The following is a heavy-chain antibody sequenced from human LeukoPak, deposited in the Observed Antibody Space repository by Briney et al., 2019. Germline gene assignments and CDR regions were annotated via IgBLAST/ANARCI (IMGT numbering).Heavy chain of an antibody. Sequence: GESLKISCKGSGYSFTSYWIGWVRQAPGQGLEWVGRINPNSGGTNYAQKFQGRVTMTRDTSISTAYMELNSLRFDDTAVYYCARSLPSQGYFDVWGRGTLVTVSS. CDR3: ARSLPSQGYFDV. CDR1: GYSFTSYW. CDR2: INPNSGGT. J-gene: IGHJ2*01. V-gene: IGHV1-2*06.